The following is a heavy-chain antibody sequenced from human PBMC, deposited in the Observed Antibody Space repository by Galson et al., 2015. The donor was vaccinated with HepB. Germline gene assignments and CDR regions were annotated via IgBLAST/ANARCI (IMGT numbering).Heavy chain of an antibody. CDR3: ARDPYSSSADLEYSQH. Sequence: SVKVSCKASGYTFTSYGISWVRQAPGQGLEWMGWISAYNGNTNYAQKLQGRVTMTTDTSTSTAYMELRSLRSDDTAVYYCARDPYSSSADLEYSQHWGQGTLVTVSS. CDR1: GYTFTSYG. D-gene: IGHD6-6*01. J-gene: IGHJ1*01. CDR2: ISAYNGNT. V-gene: IGHV1-18*04.